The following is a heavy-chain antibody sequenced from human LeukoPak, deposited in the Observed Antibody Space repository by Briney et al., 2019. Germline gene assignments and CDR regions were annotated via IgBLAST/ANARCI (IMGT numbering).Heavy chain of an antibody. D-gene: IGHD3-9*01. CDR2: IYPGDSDT. CDR1: GYSFTSYW. Sequence: GESLKISCKGSGYSFTSYWIGWVRQMPGKGLEWMGIIYPGDSDTRYSPSFQGQVTISADKSISTAYLQWSSLKASDTAMYYCARLWAGDYDILPGYFDYGARETLVTVSS. V-gene: IGHV5-51*01. CDR3: ARLWAGDYDILPGYFDY. J-gene: IGHJ4*02.